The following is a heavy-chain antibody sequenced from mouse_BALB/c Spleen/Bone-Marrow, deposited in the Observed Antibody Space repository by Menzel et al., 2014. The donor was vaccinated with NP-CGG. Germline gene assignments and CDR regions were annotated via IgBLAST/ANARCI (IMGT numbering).Heavy chain of an antibody. Sequence: DVKVVESGGGLAKPGVSLKLSCAASGFALSSYDMSCVRQTPEKRLEWVAYISSGGGGTYYPVTGKGRFTISRDNAKNTLYLQMSSVKSENSAMYYCAREVLREYFDYLGHRTTLTISS. CDR2: ISSGGGGT. V-gene: IGHV5-12-1*01. CDR3: AREVLREYFDY. D-gene: IGHD1-1*01. J-gene: IGHJ2*01. CDR1: GFALSSYD.